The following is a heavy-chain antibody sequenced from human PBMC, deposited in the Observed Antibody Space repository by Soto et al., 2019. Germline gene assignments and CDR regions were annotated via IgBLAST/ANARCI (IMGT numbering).Heavy chain of an antibody. CDR3: ARGIAHDEMSYYYYGMDV. J-gene: IGHJ6*02. CDR2: IYYSGST. D-gene: IGHD1-1*01. V-gene: IGHV4-30-4*01. CDR1: GGSISSGDYY. Sequence: SETLSLTCTVSGGSISSGDYYWSWIRQPPGKGLEWIGYIYYSGSTYYNPSLKSRVTISVDTSKNQFSLKLSSVTAADTAVYYCARGIAHDEMSYYYYGMDVWGQGTTVTVS.